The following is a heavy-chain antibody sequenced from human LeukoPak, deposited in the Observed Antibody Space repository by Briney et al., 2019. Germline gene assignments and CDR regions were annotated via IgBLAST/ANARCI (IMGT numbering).Heavy chain of an antibody. CDR1: GGSISSSN. J-gene: IGHJ5*02. CDR2: ISSSSSYI. V-gene: IGHV3-21*01. CDR3: ARVVLRYPNWFDP. Sequence: GTLSLTCAVSGGSISSSNWWSWVRQPPGKGLEWVSSISSSSSYIYYADSVKGRFTISRDNAKNSLYLQMNSLRAEDTAVYYCARVVLRYPNWFDPWGQGTLVTVSS. D-gene: IGHD3-9*01.